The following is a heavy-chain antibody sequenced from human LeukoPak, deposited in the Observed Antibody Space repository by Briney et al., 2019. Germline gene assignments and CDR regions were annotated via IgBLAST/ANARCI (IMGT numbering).Heavy chain of an antibody. D-gene: IGHD3-22*01. CDR3: ARDFTVIPLVAAFDI. V-gene: IGHV6-1*01. J-gene: IGHJ3*02. CDR1: GDSVSSNSAA. Sequence: SQTLSLTCAISGDSVSSNSAAWNWITQSPSRVLEWLGRTYYRSKWYYDYAVSVKSRVTVNPDTSKNQFSLHLNSVTPEDTAVYYCARDFTVIPLVAAFDIWGQGTRVPVSS. CDR2: TYYRSKWYY.